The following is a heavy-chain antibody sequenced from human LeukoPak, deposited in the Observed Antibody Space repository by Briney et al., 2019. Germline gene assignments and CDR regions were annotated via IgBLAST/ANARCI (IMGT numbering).Heavy chain of an antibody. J-gene: IGHJ4*02. CDR1: GFTFSSYW. V-gene: IGHV3-7*01. D-gene: IGHD6-13*01. CDR3: RYSSRGGFDY. CDR2: IKPDGSEK. Sequence: GGSLRLSCAASGFTFSSYWMSWVRQALGEGLEWVANIKPDGSEKYYVDSVRGRFTISRDNAKNSLYLQMNSLRAEDTAVYYCRYSSRGGFDYWGQGTLVTVSS.